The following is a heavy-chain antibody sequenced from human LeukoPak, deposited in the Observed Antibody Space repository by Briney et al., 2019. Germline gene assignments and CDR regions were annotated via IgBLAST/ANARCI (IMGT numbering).Heavy chain of an antibody. CDR2: IYYSGST. Sequence: PSETLSLTCTVSGGSISSYYWSWIRQPPGKGLEWIGYIYYSGSTNYNPSLKSRVTISVDTSKNQFSLKLSSVTAADTAVYYCARGHGSGYGYWGQGTLVTVSS. CDR3: ARGHGSGYGY. CDR1: GGSISSYY. D-gene: IGHD6-19*01. V-gene: IGHV4-59*01. J-gene: IGHJ4*02.